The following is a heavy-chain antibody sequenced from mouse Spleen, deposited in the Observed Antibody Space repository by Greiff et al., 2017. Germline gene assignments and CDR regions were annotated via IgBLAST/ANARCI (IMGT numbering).Heavy chain of an antibody. D-gene: IGHD2-14*01. CDR3: ARCYRYDVGVLYYAMDY. CDR1: GYTFTSYN. J-gene: IGHJ4*01. V-gene: IGHV1-12*01. Sequence: QVQLQQSGAELVRPGASVKMSCKASGYTFTSYNMHWVKQTPRQGLEWIGAIYPGNGDTSYNQRFKGKATLTVDKSSSTAYMQLSSLTSEDSAVYFCARCYRYDVGVLYYAMDYWGQGTSVTVSS. CDR2: IYPGNGDT.